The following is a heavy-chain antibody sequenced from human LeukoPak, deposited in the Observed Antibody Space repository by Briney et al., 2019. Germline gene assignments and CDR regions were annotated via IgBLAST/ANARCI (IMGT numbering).Heavy chain of an antibody. D-gene: IGHD6-19*01. CDR3: ARGGAVAGSNYFDY. Sequence: GESLRLSCAASGFTFSSYSMNWVRQAPGKGLEWVSSISSSSSYIYYADSVKGRFTISRDNAKNSLYLQMNSLRAEDTAVYYCARGGAVAGSNYFDYWGQGTLVTVSS. J-gene: IGHJ4*02. CDR1: GFTFSSYS. CDR2: ISSSSSYI. V-gene: IGHV3-21*01.